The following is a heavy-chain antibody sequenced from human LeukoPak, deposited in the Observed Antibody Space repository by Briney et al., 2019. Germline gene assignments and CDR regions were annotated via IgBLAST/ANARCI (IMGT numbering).Heavy chain of an antibody. CDR3: ARLRSSSFYYYYMDV. Sequence: GGSLRLPCAASGFTFSDYYMSWIRQAPGKGLEWVSYISSSGSTIYYADSVKGRFTISRDNAKNSLCLQMNSLRAEDTAVYYCARLRSSSFYYYYMDVWGKGTTVTVSS. D-gene: IGHD6-6*01. V-gene: IGHV3-11*01. CDR2: ISSSGSTI. J-gene: IGHJ6*03. CDR1: GFTFSDYY.